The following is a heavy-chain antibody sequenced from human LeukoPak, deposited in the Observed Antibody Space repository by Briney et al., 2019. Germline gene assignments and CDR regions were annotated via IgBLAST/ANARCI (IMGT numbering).Heavy chain of an antibody. CDR2: ISSSSSYI. CDR1: GFTFSSYS. D-gene: IGHD2-2*01. CDR3: ARESCSSTSCYFDY. J-gene: IGHJ4*02. Sequence: PGGSQRLSRAASGFTFSSYSMNWVRQAPGKGLEWVSSISSSSSYIYYADSVKGRFTISRDNAKNSLYLQMNSLRAEDTAVYYCARESCSSTSCYFDYWGQGTLVTVSS. V-gene: IGHV3-21*01.